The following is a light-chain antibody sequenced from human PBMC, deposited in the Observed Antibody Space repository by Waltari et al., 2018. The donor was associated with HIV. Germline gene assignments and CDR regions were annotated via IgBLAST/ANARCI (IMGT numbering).Light chain of an antibody. Sequence: QSALTQPASVSGSPGQSITISCTGTSSDVGGYNLVSWYQQYPGKAPKLMIYEVSERPSGLSNRFSGSKSGNTASLTISGLQAEDEADYYCCSYAGSSTWVFGGGTKLAVL. CDR2: EVS. CDR1: SSDVGGYNL. J-gene: IGLJ3*02. V-gene: IGLV2-23*02. CDR3: CSYAGSSTWV.